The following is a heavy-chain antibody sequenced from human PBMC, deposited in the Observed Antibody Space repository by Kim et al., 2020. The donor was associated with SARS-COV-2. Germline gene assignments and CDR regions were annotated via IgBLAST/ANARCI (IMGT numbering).Heavy chain of an antibody. Sequence: GGSLRLSCAASGFTFSSYAMSWVRQAPGKGLEWVSAISGSGGSTYYADSVKGRFTISRDNSKNTLYLQMNSLRAEDTAVYYCAKGGDSYYYYYGMDVWGQGTTVTVSS. CDR1: GFTFSSYA. CDR2: ISGSGGST. CDR3: AKGGDSYYYYYGMDV. J-gene: IGHJ6*02. D-gene: IGHD2-21*02. V-gene: IGHV3-23*01.